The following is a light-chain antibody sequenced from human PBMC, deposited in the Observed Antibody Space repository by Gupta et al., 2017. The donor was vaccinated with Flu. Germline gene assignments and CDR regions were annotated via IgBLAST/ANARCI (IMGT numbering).Light chain of an antibody. V-gene: IGKV1-5*03. CDR3: QHYNRYPLT. CDR1: QSSSRW. J-gene: IGKJ4*01. Sequence: GERVIISCRASQSSSRWVSWHQQKPGKAPKFLIYKASSFASGVPSRISSSGSGTEFTLTISSLQPDDFATYYCQHYNRYPLTFGGGTKVEIK. CDR2: KAS.